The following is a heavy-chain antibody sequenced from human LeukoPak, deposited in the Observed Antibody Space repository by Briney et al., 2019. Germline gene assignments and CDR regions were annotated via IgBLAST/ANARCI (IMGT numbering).Heavy chain of an antibody. V-gene: IGHV4-31*03. Sequence: PSETLSLTCTVSGGSINNGGYYWGWIRQHPGKGLEWIGYIYYSGSSYYNPSLRSRVTISVDTSKNQFSLKLTSVTAADTAVYYCASERRTSGFYSGTNNPFDVWGPGTMVIVSS. CDR2: IYYSGSS. CDR3: ASERRTSGFYSGTNNPFDV. J-gene: IGHJ3*01. CDR1: GGSINNGGYY. D-gene: IGHD3-22*01.